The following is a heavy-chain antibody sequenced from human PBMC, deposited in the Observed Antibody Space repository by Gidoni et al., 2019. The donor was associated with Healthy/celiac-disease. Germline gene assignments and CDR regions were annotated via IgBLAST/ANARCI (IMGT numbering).Heavy chain of an antibody. D-gene: IGHD2-2*01. CDR1: GFTFSSYS. CDR3: ARDGVVPAAMESY. CDR2: ISSSSSTI. V-gene: IGHV3-48*01. J-gene: IGHJ4*02. Sequence: EVQLVESGGGLVQPGGSLRLSCAASGFTFSSYSMNWVRQAPGKGLEWVSYISSSSSTIYYADSVKGRFTISRDNAKNSLYLQMNSLRAEDTAVYYCARDGVVPAAMESYWGQGTLVTVSS.